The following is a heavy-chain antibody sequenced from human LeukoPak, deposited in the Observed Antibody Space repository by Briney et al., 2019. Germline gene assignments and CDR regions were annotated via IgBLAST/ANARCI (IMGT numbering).Heavy chain of an antibody. Sequence: GASVKVSCKASGGTFSSYAISWVRQAPGQGLEWMGGIIPIFGTANYAQKFQGRVTITADESTSTAYMELSSLRSEDTAVYYCARDGKGYCSGGSCYSMNYWGQGTLVTVSS. CDR3: ARDGKGYCSGGSCYSMNY. V-gene: IGHV1-69*13. CDR1: GGTFSSYA. CDR2: IIPIFGTA. J-gene: IGHJ4*02. D-gene: IGHD2-15*01.